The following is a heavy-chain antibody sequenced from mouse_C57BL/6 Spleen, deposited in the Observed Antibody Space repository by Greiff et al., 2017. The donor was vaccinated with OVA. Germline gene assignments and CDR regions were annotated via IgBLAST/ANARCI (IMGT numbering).Heavy chain of an antibody. CDR3: TTTGNGAWFAY. Sequence: VQLKQSGAELVRPGASVKLSCTASGFNIKDDYMHWVKQRPEQGLEWIGWIDPENGDTEYASKFQGKATITADTSSNTAYLQLSSLTSEDTAVYYCTTTGNGAWFAYWGQGTLVTVSA. CDR1: GFNIKDDY. V-gene: IGHV14-4*01. CDR2: IDPENGDT. J-gene: IGHJ3*01. D-gene: IGHD4-1*01.